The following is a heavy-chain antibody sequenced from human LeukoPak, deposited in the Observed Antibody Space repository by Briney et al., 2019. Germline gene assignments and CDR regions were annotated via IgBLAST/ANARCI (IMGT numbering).Heavy chain of an antibody. CDR3: AILWFGERNTGVAFDI. CDR2: IIPIFGTA. J-gene: IGHJ3*02. V-gene: IGHV1-69*13. D-gene: IGHD3-10*01. Sequence: ASVKLSCKASGATFSSYAISWVRQAPGQGLEWMGGIIPIFGTANYAQKFPGRVTITADESTSTAYMELSSLRSEDTAVSYCAILWFGERNTGVAFDIWGQGTMVTVSS. CDR1: GATFSSYA.